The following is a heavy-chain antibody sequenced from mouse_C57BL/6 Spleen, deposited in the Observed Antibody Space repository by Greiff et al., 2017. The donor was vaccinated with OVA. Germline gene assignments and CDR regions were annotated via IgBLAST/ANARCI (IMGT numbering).Heavy chain of an antibody. CDR3: ARGENYFDY. J-gene: IGHJ2*01. CDR1: GFTFSSYA. Sequence: EVKLVESGGGLVKPGGSLKLSCAASGFTFSSYAMSWVRQTPEKRLEWVATISDGGSYTYYPDNVKGRVTISRDNAKNNLYLQMSHLKSEDTAMYYCARGENYFDYWGQGTPLTVSS. CDR2: ISDGGSYT. V-gene: IGHV5-4*03.